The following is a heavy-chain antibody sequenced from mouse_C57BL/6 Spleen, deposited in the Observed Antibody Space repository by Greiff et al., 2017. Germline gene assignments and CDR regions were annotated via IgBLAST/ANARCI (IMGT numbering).Heavy chain of an antibody. CDR3: ARWYDYGEAMDY. Sequence: QVQLKQPGAELVKPGASVKLSCKASGYTFTSYWMHWVKQRPGRGLEWIGRIDPNRGGTKYNEKFTSKATLTVDKPTSTAYMKLSSLTAEDSAVYYCARWYDYGEAMDYWGQGTSVTVSS. V-gene: IGHV1-72*01. CDR2: IDPNRGGT. D-gene: IGHD2-4*01. CDR1: GYTFTSYW. J-gene: IGHJ4*01.